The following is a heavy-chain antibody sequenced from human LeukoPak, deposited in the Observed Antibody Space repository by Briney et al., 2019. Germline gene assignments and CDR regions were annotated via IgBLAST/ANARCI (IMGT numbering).Heavy chain of an antibody. V-gene: IGHV1-3*01. CDR2: INAGNGST. Sequence: GASVKVSCKASGYTFTSYAMHWVRQAPGQRLEWMGWINAGNGSTKYSQKFQGRVTITRDTSASTAYMELSSLRSEDTAVYYCARDRGPLFGVVIMLFDYWGQGTLVTVSS. CDR1: GYTFTSYA. D-gene: IGHD3-3*01. J-gene: IGHJ4*02. CDR3: ARDRGPLFGVVIMLFDY.